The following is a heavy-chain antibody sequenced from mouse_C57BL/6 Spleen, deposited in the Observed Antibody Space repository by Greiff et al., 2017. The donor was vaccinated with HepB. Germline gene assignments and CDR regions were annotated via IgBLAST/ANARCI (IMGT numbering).Heavy chain of an antibody. Sequence: QVQLQQSGAELVRPGSSVKLSCKASGYTFTSYWMHWVKQRPIQGLEWIGNIDPSDSETHYNQKFKDKATLTVDKSSSTAYMQLSSLTSEDSAVYYCARDSNYEGGFAYWGQGTLVTVSA. CDR3: ARDSNYEGGFAY. J-gene: IGHJ3*01. CDR2: IDPSDSET. CDR1: GYTFTSYW. V-gene: IGHV1-52*01. D-gene: IGHD2-5*01.